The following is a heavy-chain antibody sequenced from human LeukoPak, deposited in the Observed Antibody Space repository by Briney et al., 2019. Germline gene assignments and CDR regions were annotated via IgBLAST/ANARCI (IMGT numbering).Heavy chain of an antibody. V-gene: IGHV3-23*01. CDR1: GFTFSSYA. D-gene: IGHD3-10*01. CDR2: ISGSGGST. J-gene: IGHJ4*02. CDR3: AKVRGRITMVRGVMTNFDY. Sequence: GGSLRLSCAASGFTFSSYAMSWVRQAPGKGLEWVSAISGSGGSTYYADSVKGRFTISRDNSKNTLYLQMNSLRAEDTAVYYCAKVRGRITMVRGVMTNFDYWGQGTLVTVSS.